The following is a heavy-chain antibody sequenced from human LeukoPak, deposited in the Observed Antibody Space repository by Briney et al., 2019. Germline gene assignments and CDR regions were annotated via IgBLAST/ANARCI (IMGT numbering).Heavy chain of an antibody. V-gene: IGHV3-74*01. CDR2: IKYDASST. D-gene: IGHD2-2*01. CDR1: GFTFSSHW. Sequence: PGGSLRLSCADSGFTFSSHWMHWVRQAPGKGLVWVSRIKYDASSTSYADSVKGRFTISRDNAKNTLYLQMNSLRAEDTAVYYCARAGDIVVVPAAISFDYWGQGTLVTVSS. J-gene: IGHJ4*02. CDR3: ARAGDIVVVPAAISFDY.